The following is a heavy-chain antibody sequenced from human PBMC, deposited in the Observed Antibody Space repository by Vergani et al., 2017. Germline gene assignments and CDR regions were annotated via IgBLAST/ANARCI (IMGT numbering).Heavy chain of an antibody. Sequence: QVQLQESGPGLVKPSETLSLTCTVSGGSISSYYWGWIRQPPGKGLEWIGSIYYSGSTYYNPSLKSRVTISVDTSKNQFSLKLSSVTAADTAVYYCARHLDYYYDSSGYYFGAFEIWGQGTMVTVSS. CDR3: ARHLDYYYDSSGYYFGAFEI. CDR2: IYYSGST. CDR1: GGSISSYY. D-gene: IGHD3-22*01. V-gene: IGHV4-39*01. J-gene: IGHJ3*02.